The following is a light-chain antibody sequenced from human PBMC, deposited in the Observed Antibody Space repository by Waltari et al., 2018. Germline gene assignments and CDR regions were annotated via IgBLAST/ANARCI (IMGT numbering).Light chain of an antibody. CDR3: QQFNSYPRT. CDR2: AAS. Sequence: IQLAPSPSSLSASVGDRVTITCRASQGISSYLAWYQQKPGKAPKLLIYAASTLQSGVPSRFSGSGSETEFNLIISGLQPEDFATYYCQQFNSYPRTFGQGTKVEIK. CDR1: QGISSY. V-gene: IGKV1-9*01. J-gene: IGKJ1*01.